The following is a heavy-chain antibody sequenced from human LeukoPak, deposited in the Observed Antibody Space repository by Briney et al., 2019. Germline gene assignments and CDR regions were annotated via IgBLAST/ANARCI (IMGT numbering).Heavy chain of an antibody. J-gene: IGHJ5*02. CDR1: GGSISSHY. Sequence: PSETLSLTCTVSGGSISSHYWSWIRQPPGKGLEWIGYIYYSGSTNYIPSLKSRVTISVDTSKNQFSLKLSSVTAADTAVYYCASSYSSTTDLFDPWGQGTLVTVSS. CDR2: IYYSGST. D-gene: IGHD6-13*01. CDR3: ASSYSSTTDLFDP. V-gene: IGHV4-59*08.